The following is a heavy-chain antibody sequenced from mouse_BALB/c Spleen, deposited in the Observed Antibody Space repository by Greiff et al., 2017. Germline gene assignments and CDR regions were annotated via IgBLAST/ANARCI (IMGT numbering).Heavy chain of an antibody. CDR1: GFTFSSYA. Sequence: EVMLVESGGGLVKPGGSLKLSCAASGFTFSSYAMSWVRQSPEKRLEWVAEISSGGSYTYYPDTVTGRFTISRDNAKNTLYLEMSSLRSEDTAMYYCARAIYYYGSSLPFDYWGQGTTLTVSS. CDR3: ARAIYYYGSSLPFDY. J-gene: IGHJ2*01. CDR2: ISSGGSYT. D-gene: IGHD1-1*01. V-gene: IGHV5-9-4*01.